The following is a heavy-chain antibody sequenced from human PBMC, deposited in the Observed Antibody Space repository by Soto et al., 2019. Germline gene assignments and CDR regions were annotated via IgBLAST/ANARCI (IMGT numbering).Heavy chain of an antibody. J-gene: IGHJ6*02. D-gene: IGHD2-2*02. V-gene: IGHV3-74*01. CDR1: GFTFSNYW. CDR3: ARAYTGRLPRRADYYYAMDV. CDR2: INTDGSST. Sequence: GGSLRLSCAASGFTFSNYWMHWVRQAPGKGLVWVSRINTDGSSTTYADSVKCRFTISRENAKNSVYLQMNDLRAGDSAVYYCARAYTGRLPRRADYYYAMDVWGQGTTVTVSS.